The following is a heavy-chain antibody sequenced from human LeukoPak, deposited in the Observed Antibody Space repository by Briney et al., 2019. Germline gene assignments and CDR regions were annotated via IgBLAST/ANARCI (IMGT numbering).Heavy chain of an antibody. CDR1: GYTATDYY. CDR2: INPNSGGT. CDR3: ARAPPDRDVLTGYYIPNYYYGMDV. D-gene: IGHD3-9*01. V-gene: IGHV1-2*02. J-gene: IGHJ6*02. Sequence: ASVKVSCKASGYTATDYYMHWVRQAPGQGLEWMGWINPNSGGTNYAQKFQGRVTMTRDTSISTAYMELSRLTYDDTAVYYCARAPPDRDVLTGYYIPNYYYGMDVWGQGTTVTASS.